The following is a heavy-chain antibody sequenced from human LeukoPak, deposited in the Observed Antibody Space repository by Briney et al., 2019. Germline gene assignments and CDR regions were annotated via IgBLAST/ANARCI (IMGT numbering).Heavy chain of an antibody. V-gene: IGHV3-21*01. D-gene: IGHD6-6*01. J-gene: IGHJ4*02. Sequence: GGSLRLSCAASGFTFSDYNMNWVRQAPGKGLEGVSSITSSSSYMYYADSVKGRFTISRDNAGNSLYLQVNSLRAEDTAVYYCARGGSSSPVISVHWGQGTLVTVSS. CDR1: GFTFSDYN. CDR2: ITSSSSYM. CDR3: ARGGSSSPVISVH.